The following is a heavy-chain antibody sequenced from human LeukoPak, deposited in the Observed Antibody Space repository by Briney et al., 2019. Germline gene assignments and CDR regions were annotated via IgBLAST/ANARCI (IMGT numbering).Heavy chain of an antibody. J-gene: IGHJ4*02. CDR1: GGSFSGYY. CDR3: ARVKGRYFDWLLHPYFDY. V-gene: IGHV4-34*01. D-gene: IGHD3-9*01. CDR2: INHSGST. Sequence: SETLSLTCAVYGGSFSGYYWSWIRQPPGKGLEWIGEINHSGSTNYNPSLKSRVTISVDTSKNQFSLKLSSVTAADTAVYYCARVKGRYFDWLLHPYFDYWGQGTLVTVSS.